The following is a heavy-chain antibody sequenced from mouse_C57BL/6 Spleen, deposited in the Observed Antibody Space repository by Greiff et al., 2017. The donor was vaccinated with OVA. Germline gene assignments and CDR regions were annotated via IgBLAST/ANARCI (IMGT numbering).Heavy chain of an antibody. V-gene: IGHV5-17*01. J-gene: IGHJ2*01. CDR1: GFTFSDYG. D-gene: IGHD4-1*01. CDR3: ARGLGYFDY. CDR2: ISSGSSTI. Sequence: VQLKESGGGLVKPGGSLKLSCAASGFTFSDYGMHWVRQAPEKGLEWVAYISSGSSTIYYADTVKGRFTISRDKAKNTLFLQMTSLRSEDTAMYYCARGLGYFDYWGQGTTLTVSS.